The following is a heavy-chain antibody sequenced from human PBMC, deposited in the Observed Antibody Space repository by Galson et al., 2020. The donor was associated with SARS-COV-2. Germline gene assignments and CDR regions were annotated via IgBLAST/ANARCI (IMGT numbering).Heavy chain of an antibody. J-gene: IGHJ6*02. CDR3: ARQQLVGGYYYGMDV. CDR1: GYSFTSYW. D-gene: IGHD6-13*01. CDR2: IYPGDSDT. V-gene: IGHV5-51*01. Sequence: GESLKISCKGSGYSFTSYWIGWVRQMPGKGLEWMGIIYPGDSDTRYSPSFQGQVTISADKSISTAYLQWSSLKASDTAMYYCARQQLVGGYYYGMDVWGQGTTVTVSS.